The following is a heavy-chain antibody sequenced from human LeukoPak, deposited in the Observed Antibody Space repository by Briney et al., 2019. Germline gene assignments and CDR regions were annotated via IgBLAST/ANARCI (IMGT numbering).Heavy chain of an antibody. CDR1: GGSISSSNW. V-gene: IGHV4-4*02. D-gene: IGHD3-10*01. Sequence: PSGTLSLTCAVSGGSISSSNWWSWVRQPPGKGLEWIGEIYHSGSTNYNPSLKSRVTISVDKSKNQFSLKLSSVTAADTAVYYCARGDYYGSGSSDDAFDIWGQGTMVTVSS. CDR3: ARGDYYGSGSSDDAFDI. CDR2: IYHSGST. J-gene: IGHJ3*02.